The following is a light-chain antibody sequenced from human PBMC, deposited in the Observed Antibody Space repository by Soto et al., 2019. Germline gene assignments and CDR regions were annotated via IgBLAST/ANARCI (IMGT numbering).Light chain of an antibody. Sequence: DIQMTQSPSSLSASVGDRVTIPCRASQSISSYLNWYQQKPGKAPKLLIYAASSLQSGVPSRFSGSGSGTDFTLTISSLQPEDFATYYCQQSYSTPSTFGQGTRLETK. J-gene: IGKJ5*01. CDR3: QQSYSTPST. CDR2: AAS. V-gene: IGKV1-39*01. CDR1: QSISSY.